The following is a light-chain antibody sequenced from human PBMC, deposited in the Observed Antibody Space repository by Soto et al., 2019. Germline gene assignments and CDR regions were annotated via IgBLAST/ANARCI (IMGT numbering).Light chain of an antibody. CDR3: QQSYSNPRT. J-gene: IGKJ1*01. CDR1: QSVGTY. CDR2: GVS. Sequence: IQMTQSPPSLSASVGDRVTITCRASQSVGTYLNWYRHKPGKAPTLLIYGVSSLHSGVPSRFSGSGSETEFTLTISSLQPEDFATYYCQQSYSNPRTFGQGTKVDIK. V-gene: IGKV1-39*01.